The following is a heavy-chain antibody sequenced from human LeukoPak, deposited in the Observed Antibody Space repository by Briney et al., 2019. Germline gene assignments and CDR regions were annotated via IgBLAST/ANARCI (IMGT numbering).Heavy chain of an antibody. J-gene: IGHJ5*02. D-gene: IGHD6-6*01. CDR3: ARDGDSSSSVWFDP. V-gene: IGHV7-4-1*02. CDR1: GYTFTNYA. Sequence: ASVTVSFKASGYTFTNYAMNWVRQAPGQGLEWMGWINTNTGNPMYAQGLTGRLVFSLDSPVSAASVQVSSLKENDTPVYYFARDGDSSSSVWFDPWGQGTLVTVSS. CDR2: INTNTGNP.